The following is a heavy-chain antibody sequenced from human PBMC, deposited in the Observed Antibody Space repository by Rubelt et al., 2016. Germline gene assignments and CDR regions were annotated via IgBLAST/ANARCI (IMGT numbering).Heavy chain of an antibody. D-gene: IGHD3-3*01. J-gene: IGHJ4*02. CDR2: IKQDGSEK. Sequence: EVQLVESGGGLVQPGGSLRLSCAASGFTFSSYWMSWVRKAQGNGREWVANIKQDGSEKYNVDSVRSRFTISRDNAKNSLYLQMNSLRAGDTAVYYCARVNYEFWSGYYSGTDYWGQGTLVTVSS. V-gene: IGHV3-7*04. CDR3: ARVNYEFWSGYYSGTDY. CDR1: GFTFSSYW.